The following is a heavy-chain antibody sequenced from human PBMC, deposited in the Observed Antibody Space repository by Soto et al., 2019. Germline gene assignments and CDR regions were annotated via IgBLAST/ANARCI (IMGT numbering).Heavy chain of an antibody. V-gene: IGHV1-69*08. Sequence: QVHLVQSGTEVKKPGSSVKVSCKASGGTISSYTITWVRQAPGQGLEWMGRIIPILGVTHYAQKFQGRVTTTADKSTRTAYMELSSLRSEDTAVYYCAREGDGDGYNFDYWGQGTLVTVSS. J-gene: IGHJ4*02. CDR3: AREGDGDGYNFDY. D-gene: IGHD5-12*01. CDR1: GGTISSYT. CDR2: IIPILGVT.